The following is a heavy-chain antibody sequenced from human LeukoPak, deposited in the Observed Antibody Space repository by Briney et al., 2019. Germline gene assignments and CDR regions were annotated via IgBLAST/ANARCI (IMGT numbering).Heavy chain of an antibody. J-gene: IGHJ5*02. CDR2: IYTSGST. Sequence: SETLSLTCTVCGGSICSGSYHGRWIRQPAGKGLVWIGRIYTSGSTNYNPSLKSRVTISVDTSKNHFSLKLSSVTAADTAVYYCARYCSSTSCYTGFDPWGQGTLVTVSS. V-gene: IGHV4-61*02. CDR1: GGSICSGSYH. D-gene: IGHD2-2*02. CDR3: ARYCSSTSCYTGFDP.